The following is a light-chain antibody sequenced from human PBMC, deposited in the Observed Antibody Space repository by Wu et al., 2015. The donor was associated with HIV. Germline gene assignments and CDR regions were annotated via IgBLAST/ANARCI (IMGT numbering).Light chain of an antibody. CDR3: QQYGTSPYT. J-gene: IGKJ2*01. Sequence: EIVLTQSPGTLSLSPGDRATLSCRASQTIADNYVAWYQQKPGQAPRLLISGASRRATGIPDRFSGSGSGTDFTLTISRLEPEDFAVYYCQQYGTSPYTFGQGTKLEIK. CDR2: GAS. CDR1: QTIADNY. V-gene: IGKV3-20*01.